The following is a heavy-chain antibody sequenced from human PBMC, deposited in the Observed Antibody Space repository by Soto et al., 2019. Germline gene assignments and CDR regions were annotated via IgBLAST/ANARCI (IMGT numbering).Heavy chain of an antibody. V-gene: IGHV4-39*01. D-gene: IGHD6-19*01. Sequence: SETLSLTCSVSGDFVSIGSHFWGWILQPPGKGLEWIGGVYASGRTYQNTSPKSRVTISVDTSKNQFSLRLTSVTAADTAVYFCARHGPTAVAERWFDSWGQGTLVTVSS. CDR2: VYASGRT. CDR1: GDFVSIGSHF. CDR3: ARHGPTAVAERWFDS. J-gene: IGHJ5*01.